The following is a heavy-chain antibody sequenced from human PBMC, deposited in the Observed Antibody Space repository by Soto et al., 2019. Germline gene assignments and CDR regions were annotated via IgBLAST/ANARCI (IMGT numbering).Heavy chain of an antibody. V-gene: IGHV1-69*02. CDR2: IIPILGIA. Sequence: QVQLVQSGAEVKKPGSSVKVSCKASGGTFSSYTISWVRQAPGQGLEWMGRIIPILGIANYAQKFQGRVTITADKSTSTAYMELSSLRSEDTAVYYCASSSGWTAPAHYFDYWGQGTLVTVSS. CDR3: ASSSGWTAPAHYFDY. D-gene: IGHD6-19*01. CDR1: GGTFSSYT. J-gene: IGHJ4*02.